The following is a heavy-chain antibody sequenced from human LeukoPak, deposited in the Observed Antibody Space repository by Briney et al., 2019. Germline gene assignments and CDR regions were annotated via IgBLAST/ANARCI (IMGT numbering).Heavy chain of an antibody. CDR3: ARIAAAGTWAFDI. Sequence: GASVKVSCKASGYTFTSYYMHWVRQAPGQGLECMGIINPSGGSTSYAQKFQGRVTMTRDTSTSTVYMELSSLRAEDTAVYYCARIAAAGTWAFDIWGQGTMVTVSS. J-gene: IGHJ3*02. CDR1: GYTFTSYY. CDR2: INPSGGST. D-gene: IGHD6-13*01. V-gene: IGHV1-46*03.